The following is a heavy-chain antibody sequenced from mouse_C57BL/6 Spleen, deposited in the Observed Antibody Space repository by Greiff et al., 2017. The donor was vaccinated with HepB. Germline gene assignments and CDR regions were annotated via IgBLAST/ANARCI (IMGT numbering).Heavy chain of an antibody. CDR2: ISSGGSYT. D-gene: IGHD2-4*01. CDR1: GFTFSSYG. Sequence: EVKLMESGGDLVKPGGSLKLSCAASGFTFSSYGMSWVRQTPDKRLEWVATISSGGSYTYYPDSVKGRFTISRDNAKNTLYLQMSSLKSEDTAMYYCARRDDYLPFDYWGQGTTLTVSS. J-gene: IGHJ2*01. CDR3: ARRDDYLPFDY. V-gene: IGHV5-6*02.